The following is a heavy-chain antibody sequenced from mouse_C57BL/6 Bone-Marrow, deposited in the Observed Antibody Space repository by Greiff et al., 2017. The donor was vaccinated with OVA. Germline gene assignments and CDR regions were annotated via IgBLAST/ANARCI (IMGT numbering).Heavy chain of an antibody. D-gene: IGHD1-1*01. V-gene: IGHV5-15*04. Sequence: EVKLVESGGGLVQPGGSLKLSCAASGFTFSDYGMAWVRQAPRKGPEWVAFISNLAYSIYYADTVTGRFTISRENAKNTLYLEMSSLRSEDTAMYYCARLYDGSPWYAMDYWGQGTSVTVSS. CDR1: GFTFSDYG. CDR3: ARLYDGSPWYAMDY. J-gene: IGHJ4*01. CDR2: ISNLAYSI.